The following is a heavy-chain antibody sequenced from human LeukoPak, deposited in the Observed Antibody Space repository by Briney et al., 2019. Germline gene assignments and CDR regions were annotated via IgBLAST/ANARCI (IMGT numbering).Heavy chain of an antibody. CDR2: ISGSGGST. CDR1: GFTFSSYA. V-gene: IGHV3-23*01. CDR3: AKDRREWLVPCAFDI. D-gene: IGHD6-19*01. Sequence: GGSLRLSCAASGFTFSSYAMSWVRQAPGKVLEWVSAISGSGGSTYYADSVKGRFTISRDNSKNTLYLQRNSLRAEDTAVYYCAKDRREWLVPCAFDIWGQGTMVTVSS. J-gene: IGHJ3*02.